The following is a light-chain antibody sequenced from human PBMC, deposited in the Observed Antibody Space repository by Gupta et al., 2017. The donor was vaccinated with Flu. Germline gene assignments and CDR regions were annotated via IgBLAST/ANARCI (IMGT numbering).Light chain of an antibody. CDR1: QSISTY. CDR3: QQRYRIAM. Sequence: DIEMTQSPSSLSASIGDKVTITCRASQSISTYLNWYQHKPGKAPKLLISTASTLHSGVPSRFSGSGSGTDFTLTISGLQPEDFATYYCQQRYRIAMFGQGTKVEMK. CDR2: TAS. V-gene: IGKV1-39*01. J-gene: IGKJ1*01.